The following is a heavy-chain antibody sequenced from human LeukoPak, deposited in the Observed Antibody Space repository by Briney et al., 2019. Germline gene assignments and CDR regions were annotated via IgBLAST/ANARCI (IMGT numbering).Heavy chain of an antibody. CDR2: IYTSGST. V-gene: IGHV4-4*07. J-gene: IGHJ5*02. D-gene: IGHD2-2*01. CDR3: ARFRYCSSTSCPGNWFDP. Sequence: KPSETLSLTCTVSGGSISSYYWSWIRQPAGKGLEWIGRIYTSGSTNYNPSLKSRVTMSVDTSKNQFSLKLSSVTAADTAVYYCARFRYCSSTSCPGNWFDPWGQGTLSPSPQ. CDR1: GGSISSYY.